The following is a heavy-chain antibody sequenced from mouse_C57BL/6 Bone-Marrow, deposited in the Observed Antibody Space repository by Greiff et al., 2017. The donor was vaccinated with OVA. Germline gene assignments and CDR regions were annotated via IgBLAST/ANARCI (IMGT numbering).Heavy chain of an antibody. J-gene: IGHJ1*03. CDR1: GFTFSDYY. V-gene: IGHV5-16*01. Sequence: EVKLVESEGGLVQPGSSMKLSCTASGFTFSDYYMAWVRQVPEKGLEWVANINYDGSSTYYLDSLKSRFIISRDNAKNILYLQMSSLKSEDTATYYCARDPLYDGYYFDVWGTGTTVTVSS. D-gene: IGHD2-3*01. CDR2: INYDGSST. CDR3: ARDPLYDGYYFDV.